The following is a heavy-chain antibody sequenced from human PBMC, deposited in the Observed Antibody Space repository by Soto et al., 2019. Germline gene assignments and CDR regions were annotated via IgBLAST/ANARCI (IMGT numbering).Heavy chain of an antibody. D-gene: IGHD1-1*01. CDR3: AXVPXXXVPPYXXXXMDV. J-gene: IGHJ6*02. CDR1: GGSINSSY. CDR2: LFYIGST. Sequence: SETLSLTCTVSGGSINSSYWTWIRQPPGKGLEWIGYLFYIGSTNYNPSLKSRVTISVDTSKNQLSLKLSSVTAADTAVYYCAXVPXXXVPPYXXXXMDVXGXGTTVTVSS. V-gene: IGHV4-59*01.